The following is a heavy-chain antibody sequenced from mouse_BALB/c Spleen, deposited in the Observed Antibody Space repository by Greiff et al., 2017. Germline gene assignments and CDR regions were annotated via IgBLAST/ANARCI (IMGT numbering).Heavy chain of an antibody. CDR2: INPSSGYT. V-gene: IGHV1-4*01. CDR1: GYTFTSYT. J-gene: IGHJ4*01. Sequence: LQESGAELARPGASVKMSCKASGYTFTSYTMHWVKQRPGQGLEWIGYINPSSGYTNYNQKFKDKATLTADKSSSTAYMQLSSLTSEDSAVYYCATNPYAMDYWGQGTSVTVSS. D-gene: IGHD6-1*01. CDR3: ATNPYAMDY.